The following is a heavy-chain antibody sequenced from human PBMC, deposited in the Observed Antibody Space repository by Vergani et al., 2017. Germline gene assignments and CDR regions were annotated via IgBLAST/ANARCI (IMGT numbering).Heavy chain of an antibody. CDR3: ARVQELYDFWSGYRVRYYYYMDV. V-gene: IGHV4-38-2*02. CDR1: NFFISSNAYY. D-gene: IGHD3-3*01. Sequence: QVQLKESGPGLVKPSETLSLTCTVSNFFISSNAYYWGWIRQAPGRGLEWIGSLHHNGATSHNPSLRSRVTMSVDTSKNQFSLSLNSVTAADTAIYYCARVQELYDFWSGYRVRYYYYMDVWGKGTTVTVSS. J-gene: IGHJ6*03. CDR2: LHHNGAT.